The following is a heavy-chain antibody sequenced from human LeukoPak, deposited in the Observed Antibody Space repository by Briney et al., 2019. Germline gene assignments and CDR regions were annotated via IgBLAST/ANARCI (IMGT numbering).Heavy chain of an antibody. J-gene: IGHJ4*02. Sequence: GGSLRLSCAASGFTFRNYWMSWVRQAPGTGLEWVANIEQDGSDRNYVTSVRGRFTISRDNAESSLFLQMNSLRAEDTAVYYCVRNLAVAGTCFDSWGQGTLVTVSS. CDR3: VRNLAVAGTCFDS. CDR2: IEQDGSDR. CDR1: GFTFRNYW. D-gene: IGHD6-19*01. V-gene: IGHV3-7*03.